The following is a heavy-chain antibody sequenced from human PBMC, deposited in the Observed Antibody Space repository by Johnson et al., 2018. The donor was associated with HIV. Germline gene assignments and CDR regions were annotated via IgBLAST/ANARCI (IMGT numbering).Heavy chain of an antibody. D-gene: IGHD5-18*01. CDR1: GFTVSRYY. J-gene: IGHJ3*01. V-gene: IGHV3-15*01. CDR3: ATEAGIELWLIDAFDL. Sequence: VQLVESGGGLVQPGGSLRLSCAASGFTVSRYYMSWVRQAPGKGLEWVGRIKSETDGGTTDYAAPVKDRFIISRDDSKVTLYLQMNSLKTEDTAVYYCATEAGIELWLIDAFDLWGQGTMVTVSS. CDR2: IKSETDGGTT.